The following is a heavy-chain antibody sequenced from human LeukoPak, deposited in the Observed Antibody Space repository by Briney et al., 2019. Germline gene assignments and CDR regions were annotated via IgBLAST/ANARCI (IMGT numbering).Heavy chain of an antibody. V-gene: IGHV3-66*01. CDR1: GFTVSSNY. D-gene: IGHD1-26*01. Sequence: GGSLRLSCAASGFTVSSNYMSWVRQAPGKGLEWDSVIYSGGSTYSADSVKGRFTISRDNSKNTLFLQMNSLRAEDTAVYYCAREGPGRPIDYWGQGTLVTVSS. J-gene: IGHJ4*02. CDR3: AREGPGRPIDY. CDR2: IYSGGST.